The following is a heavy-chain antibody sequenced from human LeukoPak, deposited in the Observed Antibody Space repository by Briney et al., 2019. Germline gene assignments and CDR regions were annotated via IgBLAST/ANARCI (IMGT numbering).Heavy chain of an antibody. CDR2: ISYSGGT. Sequence: SETVSLTCTVSGDSNSTYQWSWIRQPPGKGLEWIGYISYSGGTMYNPSLRSRVTISIDTSKNQFSLKLSSVTAADTAVYYCARVGRGDHTWGSYSFDYWGQGALVTVSS. CDR1: GDSNSTYQ. J-gene: IGHJ4*02. V-gene: IGHV4-59*01. CDR3: ARVGRGDHTWGSYSFDY. D-gene: IGHD3-16*01.